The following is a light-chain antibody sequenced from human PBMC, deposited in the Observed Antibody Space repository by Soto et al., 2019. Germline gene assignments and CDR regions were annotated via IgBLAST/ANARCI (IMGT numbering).Light chain of an antibody. Sequence: QAVLTQPPSASGTPGQRVTISCSGSSSNIGSNIVNWYQLLPGTAPKLLIYGNNLRSSGVPDRFSGSKSGTSASLAISGLQSEDEADYYCATWDDSLNGHVVFGGGTKVTVL. CDR2: GNN. J-gene: IGLJ2*01. V-gene: IGLV1-44*01. CDR1: SSNIGSNI. CDR3: ATWDDSLNGHVV.